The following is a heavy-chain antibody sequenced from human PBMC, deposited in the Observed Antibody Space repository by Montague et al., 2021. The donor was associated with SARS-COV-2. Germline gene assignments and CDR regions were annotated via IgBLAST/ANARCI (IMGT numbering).Heavy chain of an antibody. V-gene: IGHV4-34*01. CDR2: IHHSGST. J-gene: IGHJ4*02. CDR1: GGSFSGYY. CDR3: ARATISITTIVAVMNAIDYSVDY. D-gene: IGHD3-22*01. Sequence: SETLSLTCAVYGGSFSGYYWSWIRQPPGKGLEWIGEIHHSGSTNYNPSLKSRVTISVDTSKNQVSLKLSSVTAADTAVYYCARATISITTIVAVMNAIDYSVDYWGQGTLVTVSS.